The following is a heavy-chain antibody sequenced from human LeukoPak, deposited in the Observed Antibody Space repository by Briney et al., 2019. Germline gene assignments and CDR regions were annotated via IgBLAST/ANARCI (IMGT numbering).Heavy chain of an antibody. CDR1: GDSISSGDYY. V-gene: IGHV4-61*02. Sequence: SETLSLTCTVSGDSISSGDYYWSWIRQPAGKGLEWIGRISSSGSTNYNPSLKSRVTISVDTSKNQFSLKLSSVTAADTAVYYCARSIGWELLPDAFDIWGQGTMVTVSS. D-gene: IGHD1-26*01. CDR3: ARSIGWELLPDAFDI. CDR2: ISSSGST. J-gene: IGHJ3*02.